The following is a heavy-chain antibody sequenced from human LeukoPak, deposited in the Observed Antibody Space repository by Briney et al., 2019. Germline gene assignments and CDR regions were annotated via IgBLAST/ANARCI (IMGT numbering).Heavy chain of an antibody. CDR2: INHSGST. D-gene: IGHD6-6*01. J-gene: IGHJ4*02. Sequence: SETLSLTCTVSGGSISSYYWSWIRQPPGKGLEWIGEINHSGSTNYNPSLKSRVTISVDTSKNQFSLKLSSVTAADTAVYYCARERLGAARSGADYWGQGTLVAVSS. CDR1: GGSISSYY. V-gene: IGHV4-34*01. CDR3: ARERLGAARSGADY.